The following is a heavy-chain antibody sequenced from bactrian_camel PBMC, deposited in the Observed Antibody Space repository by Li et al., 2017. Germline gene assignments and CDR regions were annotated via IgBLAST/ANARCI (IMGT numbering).Heavy chain of an antibody. CDR3: VADLPPRLCHSNPLHSRQYNY. CDR2: IDMDGDT. J-gene: IGHJ4*01. Sequence: HVQLVESGGGSVQAGGTLRLSCEALRYEYSNYCMGWFRQAPGKEREEVANIDMDGDTWYADSVKGRFTISQDKAKNTVSLQMTSLSPEDTAMYYCVADLPPRLCHSNPLHSRQYNYWGQGTQVTVS. V-gene: IGHV3S6*01. CDR1: RYEYSNYC. D-gene: IGHD2*01.